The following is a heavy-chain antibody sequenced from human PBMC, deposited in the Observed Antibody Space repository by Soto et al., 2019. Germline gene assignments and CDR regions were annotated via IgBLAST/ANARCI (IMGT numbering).Heavy chain of an antibody. V-gene: IGHV3-30-3*01. J-gene: IGHJ5*02. Sequence: GSLRLACAASGFTFSSYAMHWVRQAPGKGLEWVAVISYDGSNKYYADSVKGRFTISRDNSKNTLYLQMNSLRAEDTAVYYCARGGYFEANWFDPWGQGTLVTVYS. CDR1: GFTFSSYA. D-gene: IGHD3-9*01. CDR3: ARGGYFEANWFDP. CDR2: ISYDGSNK.